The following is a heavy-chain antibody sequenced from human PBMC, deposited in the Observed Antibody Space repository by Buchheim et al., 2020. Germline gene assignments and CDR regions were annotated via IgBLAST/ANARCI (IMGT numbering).Heavy chain of an antibody. V-gene: IGHV3-23*01. CDR3: AKCHHVLRFLEWLLGDIDY. CDR2: ISGSGGST. D-gene: IGHD3-3*01. J-gene: IGHJ4*02. CDR1: GFTFSSYA. Sequence: EVQLLESGGGLVQPGGSLRLSCAASGFTFSSYAMSWVRQAPGKGLEWVSAISGSGGSTYYADSVKGRFTISRDNSKNTLYLQMNSLRAEDTAVYYCAKCHHVLRFLEWLLGDIDYWGQGTL.